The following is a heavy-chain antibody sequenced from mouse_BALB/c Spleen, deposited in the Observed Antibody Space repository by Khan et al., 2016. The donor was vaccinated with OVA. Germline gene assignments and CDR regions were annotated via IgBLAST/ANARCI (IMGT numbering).Heavy chain of an antibody. CDR3: ARIYGGDFDY. V-gene: IGHV3-2*02. CDR2: ISYSGNT. J-gene: IGHJ2*01. CDR1: GYSITSDYA. D-gene: IGHD1-1*01. Sequence: EVQLQESGPGLVKPSQSLSLTCTVTGYSITSDYAWNWIRQFPGNKLEWMGYISYSGNTKYNPSLKSRISITRDTSKNLFFLQLNSVTTEDTATYYCARIYGGDFDYWGQGTTLTVSS.